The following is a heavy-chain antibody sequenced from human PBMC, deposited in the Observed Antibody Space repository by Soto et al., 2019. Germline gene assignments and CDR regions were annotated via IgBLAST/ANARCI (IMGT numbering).Heavy chain of an antibody. V-gene: IGHV3-30*18. D-gene: IGHD6-6*01. CDR2: ISYDGSNK. J-gene: IGHJ4*02. Sequence: PGGSLRLSCAASGFTFSSYGMHWVRQAPGKGLEWVAVISYDGSNKYYADSVKGRFTISRDNSKNTLYLQMNSLRAEDTAVYYCAKANSSSPDYWGQGTLVTVSS. CDR3: AKANSSSPDY. CDR1: GFTFSSYG.